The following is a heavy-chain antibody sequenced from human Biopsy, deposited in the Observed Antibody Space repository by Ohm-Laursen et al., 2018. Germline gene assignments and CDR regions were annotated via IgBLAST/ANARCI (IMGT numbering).Heavy chain of an antibody. Sequence: SVKVSCNASGYTFTDYGISWVRQAPGQGLEWMGWISAYNGNRNYAQKFQGRVTMTTDTSTSTAYMELRSLRSDDTAVYFCAREEDNSGYDYYGMDVWGQGTTVTVSS. CDR3: AREEDNSGYDYYGMDV. D-gene: IGHD3-22*01. J-gene: IGHJ6*02. CDR2: ISAYNGNR. V-gene: IGHV1-18*01. CDR1: GYTFTDYG.